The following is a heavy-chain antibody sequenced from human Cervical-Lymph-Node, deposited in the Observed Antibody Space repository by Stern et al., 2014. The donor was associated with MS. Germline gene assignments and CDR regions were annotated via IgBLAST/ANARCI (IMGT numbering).Heavy chain of an antibody. CDR1: GYTFTGYY. Sequence: QVQLVQSGAEVKKPGASVKVSCKASGYTFTGYYMHWVRQAPGQGLEWMGWINPNSGGPNYAQKFQDRVTMNRDTYLSTAHMGRIGLRLDDPAVYYWARGGSGWSHNGFDPWGQGTLVTVSS. CDR3: ARGGSGWSHNGFDP. CDR2: INPNSGGP. J-gene: IGHJ5*02. D-gene: IGHD6-19*01. V-gene: IGHV1-2*02.